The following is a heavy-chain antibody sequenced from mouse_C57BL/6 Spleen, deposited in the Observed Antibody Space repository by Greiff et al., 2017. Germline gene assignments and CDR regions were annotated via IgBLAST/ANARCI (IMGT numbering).Heavy chain of an antibody. D-gene: IGHD1-1*01. Sequence: VQLQQSGAELVKPGASVKLSCKASGYTFTEYTIHWVKQRSGQGLEWIGWFYPGSGSIKYNEKFKDKATLTADKSSSTAYMELSRLTSEDSAVXFCARHEEDYYGSSLYAMDYWGQGTSVTVSA. CDR1: GYTFTEYT. CDR2: FYPGSGSI. CDR3: ARHEEDYYGSSLYAMDY. V-gene: IGHV1-62-2*01. J-gene: IGHJ4*01.